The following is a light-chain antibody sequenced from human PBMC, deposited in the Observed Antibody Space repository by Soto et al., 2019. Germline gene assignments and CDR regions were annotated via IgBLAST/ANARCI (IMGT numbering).Light chain of an antibody. CDR2: GAS. J-gene: IGKJ3*01. CDR3: QQLNGFPIP. CDR1: QGIANF. Sequence: IQLTQSPSSLSASVGDRVTISCRASQGIANFLAWYQQKPGKAPKLLIYGASTLQSGVPTRFSGSGSGTAVSLTISSLQPEDFATYYCQQLNGFPIPFGPGTKVDIK. V-gene: IGKV1-9*01.